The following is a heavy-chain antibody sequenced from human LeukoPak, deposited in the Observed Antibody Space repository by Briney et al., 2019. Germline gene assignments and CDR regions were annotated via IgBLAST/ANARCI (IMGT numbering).Heavy chain of an antibody. CDR2: ISGDSAYI. D-gene: IGHD6-19*01. Sequence: GGSLRLSCAASGFTFSPSGMNWVRQAPGKGLEWVSSISGDSAYIYYADSVKDRFTISRDNAENSLYLQMNSLRAEDTAVYYCARDLSTVAGTFDYWGQGTLVTVSS. V-gene: IGHV3-21*01. CDR3: ARDLSTVAGTFDY. J-gene: IGHJ4*02. CDR1: GFTFSPSG.